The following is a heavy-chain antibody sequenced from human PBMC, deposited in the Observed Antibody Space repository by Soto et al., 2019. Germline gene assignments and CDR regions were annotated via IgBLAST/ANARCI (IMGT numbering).Heavy chain of an antibody. D-gene: IGHD5-18*01. CDR1: GFTFSSYW. V-gene: IGHV3-7*05. CDR2: IKQDGSEK. CDR3: ARDRKRTAMVVDYFDY. J-gene: IGHJ4*02. Sequence: GGSLRLSCAASGFTFSSYWMSWVRQAPGKGLEWVANIKQDGSEKYYVDSVKGRFTISRDNAKNSLYLQMNSLRAEDTAVYYCARDRKRTAMVVDYFDYWGQGTLVTVPQ.